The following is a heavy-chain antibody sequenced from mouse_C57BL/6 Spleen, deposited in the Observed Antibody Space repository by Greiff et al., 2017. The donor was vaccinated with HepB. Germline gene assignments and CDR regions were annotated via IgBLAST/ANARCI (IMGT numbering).Heavy chain of an antibody. V-gene: IGHV1-81*01. Sequence: VQLQQSGAELARPGASVKLSCKASGYTFTSYGISWVKQRTGQGLEWIGEIYPRSGNTYYNEKFKGKATLTADTSSSTAYMELRSLTSEDSAVYFYARNYYGSPYYFDYWGQGTTLTVSS. D-gene: IGHD1-1*01. CDR1: GYTFTSYG. CDR2: IYPRSGNT. CDR3: ARNYYGSPYYFDY. J-gene: IGHJ2*01.